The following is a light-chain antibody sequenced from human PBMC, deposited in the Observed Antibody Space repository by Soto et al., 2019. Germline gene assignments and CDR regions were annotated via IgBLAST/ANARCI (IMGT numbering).Light chain of an antibody. Sequence: QSVLTQPPSASGTPGQRVTISCSGSSSNIGRNSVNWFQQVPGTPPKLLIYSDNQRPSGVPDRFSASKSGTSASLAISGLQSEDGADYYCAAWDNSLIGLWVFGGGTKVTVL. J-gene: IGLJ3*02. CDR3: AAWDNSLIGLWV. V-gene: IGLV1-44*01. CDR1: SSNIGRNS. CDR2: SDN.